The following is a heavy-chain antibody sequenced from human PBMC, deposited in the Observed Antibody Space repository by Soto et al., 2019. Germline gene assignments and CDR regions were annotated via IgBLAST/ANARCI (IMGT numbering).Heavy chain of an antibody. Sequence: QVQLQQWGAGLLKPSETLSLTCAVYGGSFSDYYWSWIRQTPEKGLEWIGEVSHSGSTTYNPSLKNRVTTSIHTSKNQLSLTLNSVTAADTAMYFCAREEPASRHHDYWGQGNLVTVSS. CDR2: VSHSGST. D-gene: IGHD1-26*01. CDR3: AREEPASRHHDY. V-gene: IGHV4-34*02. CDR1: GGSFSDYY. J-gene: IGHJ4*02.